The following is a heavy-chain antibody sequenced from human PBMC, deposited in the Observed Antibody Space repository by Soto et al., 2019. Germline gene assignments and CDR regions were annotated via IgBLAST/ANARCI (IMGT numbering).Heavy chain of an antibody. CDR2: TSNSGST. CDR1: GGSITSSGYY. J-gene: IGHJ4*02. CDR3: ARGGGSTKVDY. D-gene: IGHD2-2*01. Sequence: QVQLQESGPGLVKPSQTLSLTCTVSGGSITSSGYYWSWIRQHPGEGLEWIGFTSNSGSTSYNPSLKRRVTISLDTSSSQFSLYLKSVTAADTAVYYCARGGGSTKVDYWGQGTLVTVSP. V-gene: IGHV4-31*03.